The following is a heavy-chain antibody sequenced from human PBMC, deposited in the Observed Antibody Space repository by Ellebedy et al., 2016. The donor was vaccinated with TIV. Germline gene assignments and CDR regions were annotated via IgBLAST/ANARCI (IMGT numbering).Heavy chain of an antibody. J-gene: IGHJ4*02. CDR2: ISYDGSNK. Sequence: GESLKISCAASGFTFSSYAMHWVRQAPGKGLEWVAVISYDGSNKYYADSVKGRFTISRDNAKNSLYLQMNSLRAEDTAVYYCAREGSSGYSLRYYFDYWGQGTLVTVSS. D-gene: IGHD3-22*01. CDR1: GFTFSSYA. V-gene: IGHV3-30-3*01. CDR3: AREGSSGYSLRYYFDY.